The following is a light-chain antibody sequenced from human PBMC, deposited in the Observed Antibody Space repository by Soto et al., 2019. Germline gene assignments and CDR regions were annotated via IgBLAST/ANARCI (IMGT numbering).Light chain of an antibody. CDR1: RSNIGGNG. Sequence: QSVLTQPPSASGTPGQRVTISCSGSRSNIGGNGVHWYQQLPGTAPKLLIYRSNQRPSGVPDRFSGSKSGTSASLAISGLQSEDEADYYCAAWDDSLNGRLFGGGTKVTV. CDR2: RSN. J-gene: IGLJ2*01. CDR3: AAWDDSLNGRL. V-gene: IGLV1-44*01.